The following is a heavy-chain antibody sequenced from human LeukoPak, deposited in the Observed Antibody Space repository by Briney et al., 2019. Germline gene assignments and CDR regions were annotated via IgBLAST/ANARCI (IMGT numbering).Heavy chain of an antibody. V-gene: IGHV4-38-2*02. J-gene: IGHJ5*02. D-gene: IGHD3-10*01. CDR3: ARTVSPHYYGSGTDWFDP. Sequence: SETLSLTCTVSGYSISSGYCWGWIRPPPGKGLEWIGSIYHSGSTYYNPSLKSRVTISVDTSKNQFSLKLSSVTAADTAVYYCARTVSPHYYGSGTDWFDPWGQGTLVTVSS. CDR1: GYSISSGYC. CDR2: IYHSGST.